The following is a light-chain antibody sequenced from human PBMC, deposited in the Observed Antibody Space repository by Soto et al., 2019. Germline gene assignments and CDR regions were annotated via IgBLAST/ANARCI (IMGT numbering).Light chain of an antibody. V-gene: IGKV3-11*01. Sequence: EIVLTQSPVTLSLSPGERATLSCRASQSVSSYLAWYQQKPGQAPRLLIYDASNRATGIPARFSGSGSGTDFTLNISSLEPEDFAVYYCQQRSNWPRTFGQGTKVDIK. CDR1: QSVSSY. CDR3: QQRSNWPRT. CDR2: DAS. J-gene: IGKJ1*01.